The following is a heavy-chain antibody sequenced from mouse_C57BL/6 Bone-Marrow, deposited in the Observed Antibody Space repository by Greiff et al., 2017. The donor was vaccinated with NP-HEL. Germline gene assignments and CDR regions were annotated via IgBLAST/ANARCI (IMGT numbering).Heavy chain of an antibody. CDR2: ISSGSSTI. Sequence: EVKLMESGGGLVKPGGSLKLSCAASGFTFSDYGMHWVRQAPEKGLEWVAYISSGSSTIYYADTVKGRFTISRDNAKNTLFLQMTSLRSEDTAMYYCARPGPRRDAMDYWGQGTSVTVSS. J-gene: IGHJ4*01. V-gene: IGHV5-17*01. CDR1: GFTFSDYG. D-gene: IGHD2-12*01. CDR3: ARPGPRRDAMDY.